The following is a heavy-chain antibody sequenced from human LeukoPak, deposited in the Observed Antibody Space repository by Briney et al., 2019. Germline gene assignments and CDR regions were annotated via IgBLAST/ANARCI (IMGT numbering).Heavy chain of an antibody. J-gene: IGHJ5*02. D-gene: IGHD1-26*01. V-gene: IGHV4-61*08. Sequence: SETLSLTCTVSGGSVNSGVYYWSWIRQPPGKGLEYIGYIYYSGSTNYNPSLKSRVTISVDTSKNQFSLKLSSVTAADTAVYYCARQRIRSPDWFDPWGQGTLVTVSS. CDR1: GGSVNSGVYY. CDR3: ARQRIRSPDWFDP. CDR2: IYYSGST.